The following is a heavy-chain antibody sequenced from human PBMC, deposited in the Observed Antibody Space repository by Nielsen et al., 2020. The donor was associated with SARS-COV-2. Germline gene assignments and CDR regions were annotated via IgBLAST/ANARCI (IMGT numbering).Heavy chain of an antibody. CDR2: IYYSGIV. CDR1: GGSLSSRNYY. V-gene: IGHV4-39*02. Sequence: SETLSLTCTVSGGSLSSRNYYWGWIRQPPGKGLEWIGTIYYSGIVSYNPSLRSRVTISVDTSKKHFYLKLTSVTAADTAVYFCARGGIAVVPAAMFRGDDAFDIWGQGTMVRVSS. D-gene: IGHD2-2*01. J-gene: IGHJ3*02. CDR3: ARGGIAVVPAAMFRGDDAFDI.